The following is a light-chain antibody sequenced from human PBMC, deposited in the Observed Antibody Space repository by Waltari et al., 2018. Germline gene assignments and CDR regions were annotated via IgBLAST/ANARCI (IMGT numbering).Light chain of an antibody. J-gene: IGKJ4*01. CDR3: QQYYSNSLT. CDR1: QTVLYSSNHKNY. V-gene: IGKV4-1*01. CDR2: WAS. Sequence: DIVMTQSPDSLAVSLGGRATINCKSSQTVLYSSNHKNYLAWYQKKSGQPPKLLISWASARESGVPDRFRGSGSGTDFTLTISSLQAEDVAVYFCQQYYSNSLTFGGGTRVEIK.